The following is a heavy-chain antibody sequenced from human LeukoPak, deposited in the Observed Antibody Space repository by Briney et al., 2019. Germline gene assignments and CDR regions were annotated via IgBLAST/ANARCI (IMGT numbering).Heavy chain of an antibody. D-gene: IGHD2-15*01. V-gene: IGHV1-69*13. J-gene: IGHJ6*03. CDR3: ASRYCSGGNCFSRDYYYYYMDV. Sequence: ASVKLSCKASGGTFRNYGFTWVRQAPGQGLEWMGGIIPIFGTGKYAQKFQGRVTITADESTSTAYMELSSLRSEDTAVYYCASRYCSGGNCFSRDYYYYYMDVWGKGTTVTVSS. CDR2: IIPIFGTG. CDR1: GGTFRNYG.